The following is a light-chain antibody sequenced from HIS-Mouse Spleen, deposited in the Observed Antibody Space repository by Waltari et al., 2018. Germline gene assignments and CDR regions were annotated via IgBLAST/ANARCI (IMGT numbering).Light chain of an antibody. CDR1: ALPKKY. V-gene: IGLV3-10*01. J-gene: IGLJ2*01. CDR2: EDS. CDR3: YSTDSSTANVV. Sequence: SYELTQPPSVSVSPGQTARITCSGDALPKKYAYWYQQKSGQAPGLVIYEDSKRPSGIPGRFSGSSSGTMATLTISGAQVEDEADYYCYSTDSSTANVVFGGGTKLTVL.